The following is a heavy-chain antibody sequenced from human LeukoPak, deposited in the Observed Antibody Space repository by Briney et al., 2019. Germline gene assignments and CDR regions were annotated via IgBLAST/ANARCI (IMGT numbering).Heavy chain of an antibody. CDR2: INHSGST. CDR3: VYGSGSYGY. V-gene: IGHV4-34*01. D-gene: IGHD3-10*01. J-gene: IGHJ4*02. CDR1: GGSFSGYY. Sequence: PSETLSLTCAVYGGSFSGYYWSWIRQPPGKGLEWIGEINHSGSTNYNPSLKSRVTISVDTSKNQFSLKLSSVTAADTAVYYCVYGSGSYGYWGQGTLVTVSS.